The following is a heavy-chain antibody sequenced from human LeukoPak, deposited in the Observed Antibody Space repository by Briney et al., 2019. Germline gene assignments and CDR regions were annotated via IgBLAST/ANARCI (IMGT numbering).Heavy chain of an antibody. D-gene: IGHD3-9*01. V-gene: IGHV3-7*01. CDR1: GFTFSSYW. Sequence: GGSLRPSCAASGFTFSSYWMSWVRQAPGKGLEWVANIKQDGSEKYYVDSVKGRFTIPRDNAKNSLYLQMNSLRAEDTAVYYCASSPYDILTGYKYNWFDPWGQGTLVTVSS. CDR2: IKQDGSEK. J-gene: IGHJ5*02. CDR3: ASSPYDILTGYKYNWFDP.